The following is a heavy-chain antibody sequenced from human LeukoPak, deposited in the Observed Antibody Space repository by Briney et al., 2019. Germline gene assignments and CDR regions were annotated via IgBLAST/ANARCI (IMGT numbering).Heavy chain of an antibody. CDR1: GFTFSSYG. Sequence: GGSLRLSCAASGFTFSSYGMHWVRQAPGKGLEWVAVIWYDGSNKYYADSVKGRFTISRDNSKNTLYLQMNSLRAEDTAVYYRARDRDADWWFDPWGQGTLVTVSS. D-gene: IGHD2-21*01. V-gene: IGHV3-33*01. CDR2: IWYDGSNK. J-gene: IGHJ5*02. CDR3: ARDRDADWWFDP.